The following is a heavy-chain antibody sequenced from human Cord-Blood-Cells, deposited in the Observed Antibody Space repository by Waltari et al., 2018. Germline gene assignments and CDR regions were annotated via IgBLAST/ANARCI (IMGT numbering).Heavy chain of an antibody. CDR3: ARSTEYYYGSGSFDP. J-gene: IGHJ5*02. V-gene: IGHV1-18*01. CDR2: ISAYNGNT. CDR1: GYPFTSYG. D-gene: IGHD3-10*01. Sequence: AQLVQSGAEVKKPGAPVKVSCNASGYPFTSYGTSLVRQAAGQGLEWMGWISAYNGNTKYAEKLQGRVTMTTDTSTSTSYMELRSLMSDDTAVYYCARSTEYYYGSGSFDPWSQVTLVTVSS.